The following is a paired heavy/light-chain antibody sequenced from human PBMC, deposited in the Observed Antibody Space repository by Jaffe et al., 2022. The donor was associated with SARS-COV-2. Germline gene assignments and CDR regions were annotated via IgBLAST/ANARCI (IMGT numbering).Heavy chain of an antibody. V-gene: IGHV6-1*01. CDR3: ASGYSGWHVFDS. J-gene: IGHJ5*02. CDR1: GDSVSSNSAA. CDR2: TYYRSNWFN. D-gene: IGHD6-19*01. Sequence: QVQLQQSGPGLVKPSQTLSLTCAISGDSVSSNSAAWNWIRQSPSRGLEWLGRTYYRSNWFNDYAVAVQSRIIISPDTSKNQFSLQLSSVTPEDTAVYYCASGYSGWHVFDSWGQGTLVTVS.
Light chain of an antibody. CDR2: DAT. J-gene: IGKJ4*01. CDR1: QSVSRF. V-gene: IGKV3-11*01. Sequence: EIVLTQSPATLSLSPGERATLSCRASQSVSRFLVWYQQKPGQAPRLLIYDATNRASAIPARFSGSGSGTDFTLTISSLEPEDFAVYYCQQRSNGLTFGGGTKVEIK. CDR3: QQRSNGLT.